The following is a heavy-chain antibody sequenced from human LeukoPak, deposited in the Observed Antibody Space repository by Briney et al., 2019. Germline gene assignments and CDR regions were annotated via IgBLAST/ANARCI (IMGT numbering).Heavy chain of an antibody. J-gene: IGHJ6*02. CDR2: INPNSGGT. CDR1: GYTFTGYY. V-gene: IGHV1-2*02. D-gene: IGHD3-9*01. Sequence: ASVKVSCKASGYTFTGYYMHWVRQAPGQGLEWMGWINPNSGGTNYAQKFQGRVTMTRDTSISTAYMELSRLRSDDTAVYYCAVGLRYFDWVYYYYGMDVWGQGTTVTVSS. CDR3: AVGLRYFDWVYYYYGMDV.